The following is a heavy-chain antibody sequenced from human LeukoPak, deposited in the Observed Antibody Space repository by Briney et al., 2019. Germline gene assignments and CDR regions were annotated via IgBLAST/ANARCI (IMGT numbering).Heavy chain of an antibody. CDR2: ISYDGSSR. CDR1: GFSFSNYP. CDR3: ASPPGRPNGD. D-gene: IGHD7-27*01. Sequence: NPGGSPRLSCAASGFSFSNYPMQWVRQAPGKGLEWVATISYDGSSRYSAASVKGRFTISRDNSKNTLSLQMNSLRVEDTAMYYCASPPGRPNGDWGQGTLVTVSS. J-gene: IGHJ4*02. V-gene: IGHV3-30*04.